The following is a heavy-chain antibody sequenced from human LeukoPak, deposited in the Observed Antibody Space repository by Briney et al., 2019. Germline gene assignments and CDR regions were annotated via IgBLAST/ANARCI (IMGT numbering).Heavy chain of an antibody. Sequence: GGSLRLSCAASGFTFSDYYMNWVRQAPGKGLEWVSSISSSSSYIYYADSVKGRFTISRDNAKNSLYLQMNSLRAEDTAVYYCAGTLYSGYGLGSLGAFDIWGQGTMVTVSS. V-gene: IGHV3-21*01. CDR2: ISSSSSYI. CDR3: AGTLYSGYGLGSLGAFDI. CDR1: GFTFSDYY. D-gene: IGHD5-12*01. J-gene: IGHJ3*02.